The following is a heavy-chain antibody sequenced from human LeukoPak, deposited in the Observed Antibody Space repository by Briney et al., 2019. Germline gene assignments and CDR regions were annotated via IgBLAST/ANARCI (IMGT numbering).Heavy chain of an antibody. Sequence: SETLSLTCTVSGGSISSYYWSWIRQPPGKGLEWIGYIYYSGSTNYNPSLKSRVTISVDTSENQFSLKLSSVTAADTALYYCAKGGAGQYVLFDYWGQGTLVTVSS. V-gene: IGHV4-59*01. CDR2: IYYSGST. J-gene: IGHJ4*02. CDR1: GGSISSYY. D-gene: IGHD1-26*01. CDR3: AKGGAGQYVLFDY.